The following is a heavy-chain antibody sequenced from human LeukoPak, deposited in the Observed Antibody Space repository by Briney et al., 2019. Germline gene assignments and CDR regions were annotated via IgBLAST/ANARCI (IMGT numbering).Heavy chain of an antibody. J-gene: IGHJ5*02. Sequence: SETLSLTCTVSGGSVSSTSYFWSWIRQPPGKGLEWIGYIYYSGSTNYNPSLKSRVTISVDTSKNQFSLKLSSVTAADTAVYYCARGGPNLKFDPWGQGTLVTVSS. CDR3: ARGGPNLKFDP. D-gene: IGHD1-14*01. CDR1: GGSVSSTSYF. CDR2: IYYSGST. V-gene: IGHV4-61*01.